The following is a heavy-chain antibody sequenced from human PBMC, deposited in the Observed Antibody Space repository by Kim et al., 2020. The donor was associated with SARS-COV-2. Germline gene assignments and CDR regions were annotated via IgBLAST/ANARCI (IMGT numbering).Heavy chain of an antibody. CDR1: GGSFSGYY. CDR2: INHSGST. Sequence: SETLSLTCAVYGGSFSGYYWSWIRQPPGKGLEWIGEINHSGSTNYNPSLKSRVTISVDTSKNQFSLKLSSVTAADTAVYYCARGGYGDQSYFDYWGQGTL. J-gene: IGHJ4*02. CDR3: ARGGYGDQSYFDY. V-gene: IGHV4-34*01. D-gene: IGHD4-17*01.